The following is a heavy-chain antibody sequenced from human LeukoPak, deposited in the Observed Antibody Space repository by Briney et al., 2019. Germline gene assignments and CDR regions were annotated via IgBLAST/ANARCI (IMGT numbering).Heavy chain of an antibody. D-gene: IGHD6-13*01. CDR2: MNPNSGNT. Sequence: ASVKVSCKASGYTFTSYDINWVRQATGQGLEWMGWMNPNSGNTGYAQKFQGRVTITRNTSISTAYMELSSLRSEDTAVYYCARRGDSSWSGYWYFDLWGRGTLVTVSS. J-gene: IGHJ2*01. V-gene: IGHV1-8*03. CDR1: GYTFTSYD. CDR3: ARRGDSSWSGYWYFDL.